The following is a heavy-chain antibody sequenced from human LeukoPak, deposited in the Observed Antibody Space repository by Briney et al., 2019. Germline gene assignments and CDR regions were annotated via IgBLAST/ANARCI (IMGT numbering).Heavy chain of an antibody. J-gene: IGHJ4*02. CDR1: GFSFSSYA. V-gene: IGHV3-23*01. D-gene: IGHD6-13*01. CDR3: AKVSWANYFDY. Sequence: GGSLRLSCAASGFSFSSYAMSWVRQAPGKGLEWVSAISGSGGNTYYADSVRGRFTISRDNSKNTLYLQMNSLRAEDTPIYYCAKVSWANYFDYWGQGTLVTVSS. CDR2: ISGSGGNT.